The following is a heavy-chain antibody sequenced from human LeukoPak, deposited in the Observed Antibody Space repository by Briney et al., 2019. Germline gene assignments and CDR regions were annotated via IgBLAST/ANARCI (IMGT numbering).Heavy chain of an antibody. CDR1: GGSFSGYY. D-gene: IGHD2-15*01. J-gene: IGHJ4*02. V-gene: IGHV3-23*01. Sequence: ETLSLTCAVYGGSFSGYYWSWVRQGPGKGLEWVSAISVSGNTYHADSVKGRFTISRDSSKNTLYLQMNSLRAGDAAVYYCAKAPVTTCSGAYCYPFDYWSQGTLVTVSS. CDR2: ISVSGNT. CDR3: AKAPVTTCSGAYCYPFDY.